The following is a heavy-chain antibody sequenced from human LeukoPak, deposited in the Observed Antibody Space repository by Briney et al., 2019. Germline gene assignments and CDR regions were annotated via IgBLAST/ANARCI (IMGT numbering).Heavy chain of an antibody. CDR1: GFTFNSYA. J-gene: IGHJ4*02. Sequence: GGSLRLSCTASGFTFNSYALHWVRQAPGKGLEWVAVISDDGSNKYYADSVKGRFTISRDNSKNTLYLQMNSLRAEDTAVYYCANLLGNDYWGQGTLVTVSS. V-gene: IGHV3-30-3*01. CDR2: ISDDGSNK. CDR3: ANLLGNDY.